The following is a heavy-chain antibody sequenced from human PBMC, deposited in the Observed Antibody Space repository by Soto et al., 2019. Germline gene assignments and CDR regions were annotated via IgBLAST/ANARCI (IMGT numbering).Heavy chain of an antibody. J-gene: IGHJ4*02. CDR3: AHSSKNWNDWNRIFDY. CDR1: GFIFSNYV. CDR2: ISDSGGTS. D-gene: IGHD1-1*01. V-gene: IGHV3-23*01. Sequence: GGSLRLSCAASGFIFSNYVMSWVRQAPGKGLEWVSSISDSGGTSYYADSVKSRLTITKDTSKNQVVLTMTNMDPVDTATYYCAHSSKNWNDWNRIFDYWGQGTLVTVSS.